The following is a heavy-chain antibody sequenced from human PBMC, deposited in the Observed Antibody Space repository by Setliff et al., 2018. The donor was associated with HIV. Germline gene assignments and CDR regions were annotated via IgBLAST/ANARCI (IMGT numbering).Heavy chain of an antibody. CDR2: IYHSGIT. CDR1: RGCIRSYY. J-gene: IGHJ4*02. CDR3: ARIAWKQGAVGSFCDY. D-gene: IGHD3-10*01. V-gene: IGHV4-59*01. Sequence: SETLSLTCTLSRGCIRSYYWNWIRQPPGKGLEWIGDIYHSGITSYNPSLKRRVTMSMDMSKNLFSLNLSSVTAADSAVYYCARIAWKQGAVGSFCDYWGQGGLVTVSS.